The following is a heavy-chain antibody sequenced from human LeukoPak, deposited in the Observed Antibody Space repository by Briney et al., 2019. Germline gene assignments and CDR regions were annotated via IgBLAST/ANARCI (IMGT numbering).Heavy chain of an antibody. CDR3: AKENYGSGPNSFDY. J-gene: IGHJ4*02. CDR2: ISGSGFST. CDR1: GFPFSSFG. D-gene: IGHD3-10*01. V-gene: IGHV3-23*01. Sequence: GGTLRLSCVASGFPFSSFGISWVRQAPGKGLEWVSSISGSGFSTYYADSVKGRFTISRDNSKNTLYLQMNSLRAEDTAVYYCAKENYGSGPNSFDYWGQGTLVTVSA.